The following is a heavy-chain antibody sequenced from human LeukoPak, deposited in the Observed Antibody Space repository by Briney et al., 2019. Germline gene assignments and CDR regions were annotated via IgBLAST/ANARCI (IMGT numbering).Heavy chain of an antibody. D-gene: IGHD6-13*01. Sequence: SETLSLTCTVSGYSISSGYYWGWIRQPPGKGLEWIGSIYHSGSTYYNPSLKSRVTISVDTSKNQFSLKLSSVTAADTAVYYCARHVRQQLVLFDYWGQGTLVTVSS. J-gene: IGHJ4*02. CDR2: IYHSGST. CDR3: ARHVRQQLVLFDY. V-gene: IGHV4-38-2*02. CDR1: GYSISSGYY.